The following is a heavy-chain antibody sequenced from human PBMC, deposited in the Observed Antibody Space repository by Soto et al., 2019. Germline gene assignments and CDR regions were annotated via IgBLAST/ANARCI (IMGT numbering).Heavy chain of an antibody. CDR2: ISSSSSTI. J-gene: IGHJ6*02. CDR3: ARDVVRRNYYYYGMDV. CDR1: GFTFSSYS. V-gene: IGHV3-48*02. Sequence: GGSLRLSCAASGFTFSSYSMNWVRQAPGKGLEWVSYISSSSSTIYYADSVKGRFTISRDNAKNSLYLQMNSLRDEDTAVYYCARDVVRRNYYYYGMDVWGQGTMVTVSS. D-gene: IGHD2-15*01.